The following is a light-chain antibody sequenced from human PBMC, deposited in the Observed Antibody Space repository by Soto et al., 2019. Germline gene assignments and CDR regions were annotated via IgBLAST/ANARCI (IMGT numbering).Light chain of an antibody. Sequence: QSALTQPASVSGSPGQSIAISCTGTSSDVGKYSYVSWFQQYPGNAPKLMIYEVSNRPSGVSNRFSGSNSGNTASLTISGLQGEDEADYYCSSFTTSSTWVFGGGTKLTVL. CDR1: SSDVGKYSY. J-gene: IGLJ3*02. CDR2: EVS. V-gene: IGLV2-14*01. CDR3: SSFTTSSTWV.